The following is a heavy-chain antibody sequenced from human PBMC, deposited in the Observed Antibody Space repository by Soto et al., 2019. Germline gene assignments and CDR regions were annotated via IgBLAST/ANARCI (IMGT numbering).Heavy chain of an antibody. J-gene: IGHJ3*02. D-gene: IGHD2-21*01. CDR2: IYYSGST. Sequence: QLQLQESGPGLVRPSETLSLTCTVSGGSISSHTHYWGWIRQPPGRGLEWIGSIYYSGSTYYNPSLKSRVTKSVDTSKNQFSLQLTSVIAADTAIYYCARQTAVMIAYVAFDIWGPGTMVTVSS. CDR1: GGSISSHTHY. V-gene: IGHV4-39*01. CDR3: ARQTAVMIAYVAFDI.